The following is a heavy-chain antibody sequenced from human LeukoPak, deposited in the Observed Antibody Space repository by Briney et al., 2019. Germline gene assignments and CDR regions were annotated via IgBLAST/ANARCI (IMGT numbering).Heavy chain of an antibody. D-gene: IGHD6-13*01. V-gene: IGHV3-23*01. Sequence: GGSLRLSCAASGFTVSSNEMSWVRQAPGKGLEWVSAISGSGGSTYYADSVKGRFTISRDNSKNTLYLQMNSLRAEDTAVYYCAKQGAVRIAAALLWGQGTLVTVSS. CDR3: AKQGAVRIAAALL. J-gene: IGHJ4*02. CDR2: ISGSGGST. CDR1: GFTVSSNE.